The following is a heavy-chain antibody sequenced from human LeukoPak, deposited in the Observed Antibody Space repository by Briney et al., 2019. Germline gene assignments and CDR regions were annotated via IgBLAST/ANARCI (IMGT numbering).Heavy chain of an antibody. Sequence: APVKVSCKASGYTFTSYGISWVRQAPGQGLEWMGWISAYNGNTNYAQKLQGRVTMTTDTSTSTAYMELRSLRSDDTAVYYCARELRITMVRGVIIKGRSFDYWGQGTLVTVSS. V-gene: IGHV1-18*01. CDR1: GYTFTSYG. CDR2: ISAYNGNT. CDR3: ARELRITMVRGVIIKGRSFDY. J-gene: IGHJ4*02. D-gene: IGHD3-10*01.